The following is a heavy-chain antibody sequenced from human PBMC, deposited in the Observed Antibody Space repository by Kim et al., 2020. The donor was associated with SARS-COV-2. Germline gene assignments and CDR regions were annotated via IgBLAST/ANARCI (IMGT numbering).Heavy chain of an antibody. Sequence: SETLSLTCAVYGGSFSGYYWSWIRQPPGKGLEWIGEINHSGSTNYNPSLKSRVTISVDTSKNQFSLKLSSVTAADTAVYYCARGRSIAARPASKPYYFDYWGQGTLVTVSS. CDR3: ARGRSIAARPASKPYYFDY. J-gene: IGHJ4*02. CDR2: INHSGST. D-gene: IGHD6-6*01. V-gene: IGHV4-34*01. CDR1: GGSFSGYY.